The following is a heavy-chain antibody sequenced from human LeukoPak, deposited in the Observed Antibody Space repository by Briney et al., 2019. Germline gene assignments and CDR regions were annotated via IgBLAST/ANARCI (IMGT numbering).Heavy chain of an antibody. J-gene: IGHJ6*03. CDR1: GGTFSSYA. Sequence: GASVKVSCKASGGTFSSYAISWVRQAPGQGLEWMGRIIPIFGTANHAQKFQGRVTITTDESTSTAYMELSSLRSEDTAVYYCARDPPGAWGGYDQYYYYYMDVWGKGTTVTVSS. V-gene: IGHV1-69*05. CDR2: IIPIFGTA. CDR3: ARDPPGAWGGYDQYYYYYMDV. D-gene: IGHD5-12*01.